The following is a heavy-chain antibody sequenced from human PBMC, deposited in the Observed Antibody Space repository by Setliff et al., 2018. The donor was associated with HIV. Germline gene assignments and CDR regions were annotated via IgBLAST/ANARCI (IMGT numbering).Heavy chain of an antibody. J-gene: IGHJ4*02. D-gene: IGHD6-19*01. CDR3: AHRQPVSGTSYDY. Sequence: RQTLTLTCTFSGLSLNISGEGVGWIRQSPGKALEWLGLLYWDGDKRYSPSLSDRLTITKDTSENQVILTVTNVEPVDTATYYCAHRQPVSGTSYDYWGQGALVTVSS. CDR2: LYWDGDK. CDR1: GLSLNISGEG. V-gene: IGHV2-5*02.